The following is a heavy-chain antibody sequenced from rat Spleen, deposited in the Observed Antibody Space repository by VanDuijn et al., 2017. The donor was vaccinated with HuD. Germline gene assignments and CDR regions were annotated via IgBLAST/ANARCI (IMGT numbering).Heavy chain of an antibody. CDR1: GFTFSSAA. CDR3: VRQETSGYSNWFTY. J-gene: IGHJ3*01. D-gene: IGHD4-3*01. V-gene: IGHV5-19*01. CDR2: ISPSGGGT. Sequence: EVQLVESGGGLVQSKESLKISCAASGFTFSSAAMYWVRQAPGKGLEWVASISPSGGGTWYRDSVKGRFTVSRDNADSTLYLQMDSLRSEDTATYYCVRQETSGYSNWFTYWGQGTLVTVSS.